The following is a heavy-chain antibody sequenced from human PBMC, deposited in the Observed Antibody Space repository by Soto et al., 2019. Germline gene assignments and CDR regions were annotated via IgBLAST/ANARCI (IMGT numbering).Heavy chain of an antibody. CDR1: GFTFSSYA. V-gene: IGHV3-64*01. CDR2: ITSNGGNT. CDR3: ARRIPFGYGMDV. D-gene: IGHD2-21*01. J-gene: IGHJ6*02. Sequence: EVQLVESGGGLVQPGGSLRLSCAASGFTFSSYAMHWVRQAPGKGLECVSAITSNGGNTDYASSVKGRFTISRDNSKNTRYLQMGGLRVEDLAVYYCARRIPFGYGMDVWGQGTTVTVSS.